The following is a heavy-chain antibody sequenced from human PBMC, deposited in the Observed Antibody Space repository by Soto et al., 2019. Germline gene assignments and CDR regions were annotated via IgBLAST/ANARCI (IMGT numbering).Heavy chain of an antibody. Sequence: EVQLVESGGGLVKPGGSLRLSCAASGFTFSSYSMNWVRQAPGKGLEWVSSISSSSSYIYYADSVKGRFTISRDNAKNSQYLQINSLSAEDTAVYYCARDPVDIVAQLDYWGQGSLVTVSS. CDR2: ISSSSSYI. D-gene: IGHD5-12*01. J-gene: IGHJ4*02. CDR3: ARDPVDIVAQLDY. CDR1: GFTFSSYS. V-gene: IGHV3-21*01.